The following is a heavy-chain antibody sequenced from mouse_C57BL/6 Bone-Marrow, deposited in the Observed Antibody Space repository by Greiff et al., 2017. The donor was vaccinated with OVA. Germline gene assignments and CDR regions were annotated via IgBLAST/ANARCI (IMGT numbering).Heavy chain of an antibody. CDR3: ARSNYYGSSYLYWYFDV. V-gene: IGHV14-3*01. Sequence: EVQLQQPGAELVRPGASVKLSCTASGFNIKNTYMHWVKQRPEQGLEWIGRIDPANGNTKYAPKFQRKATITADTSSNTAYLQLSSLTSEDTAIYYCARSNYYGSSYLYWYFDVWGTGTTVTVSS. CDR1: GFNIKNTY. CDR2: IDPANGNT. J-gene: IGHJ1*03. D-gene: IGHD1-1*01.